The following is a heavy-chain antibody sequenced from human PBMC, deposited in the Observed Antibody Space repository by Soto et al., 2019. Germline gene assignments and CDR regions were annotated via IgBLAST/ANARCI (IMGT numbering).Heavy chain of an antibody. CDR1: GFTFSSYA. J-gene: IGHJ4*02. D-gene: IGHD2-2*01. Sequence: PGGSLRLSCAASGFTFSSYAMSWVRQAPGKGLEWVSAISGSGGSTYYADSVKGRFTISRDNSKNTLYLQMNSLRAEDTAVYYCAKELIVVTHPGGYFDYWGQGTLVTVSS. V-gene: IGHV3-23*01. CDR3: AKELIVVTHPGGYFDY. CDR2: ISGSGGST.